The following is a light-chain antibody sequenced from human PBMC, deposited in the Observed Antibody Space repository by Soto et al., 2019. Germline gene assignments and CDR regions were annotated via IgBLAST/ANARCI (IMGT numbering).Light chain of an antibody. CDR3: QQTHRTPYN. CDR1: QSIDRF. J-gene: IGKJ2*01. Sequence: DIRMSQSPPSLAASVGDIVTITCRASQSIDRFLNWYQQKSGIAPKLLIFATSRLQDGVPSRFSGSGSGTDFALTITSLQPEDFATDYCQQTHRTPYNFGQGTKLQIK. CDR2: ATS. V-gene: IGKV1-39*01.